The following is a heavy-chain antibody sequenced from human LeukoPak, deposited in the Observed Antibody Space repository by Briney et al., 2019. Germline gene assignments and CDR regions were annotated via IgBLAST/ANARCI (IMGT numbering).Heavy chain of an antibody. J-gene: IGHJ4*02. D-gene: IGHD6-25*01. CDR3: AKAARLGPSHFDY. CDR1: GFTFTTYG. CDR2: IWFDGNNK. Sequence: PGGFLRLSCAASGFTFTTYGMHWVRQAPGKGLEWVAVIWFDGNNKFYADSVKGRFTVSRDNSKNTLYLHMNSLRGEDTAVYYCAKAARLGPSHFDYWGRGTLVTVSS. V-gene: IGHV3-33*06.